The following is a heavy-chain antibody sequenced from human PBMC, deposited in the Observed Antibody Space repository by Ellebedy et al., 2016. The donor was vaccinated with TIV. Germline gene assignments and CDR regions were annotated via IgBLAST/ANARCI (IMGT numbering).Heavy chain of an antibody. J-gene: IGHJ6*02. CDR3: ARRMGRGVKGKFPLDV. V-gene: IGHV5-51*01. CDR1: GYNFSNYW. D-gene: IGHD3-10*01. CDR2: IYPGDSDT. Sequence: GESLKISCKGSGYNFSNYWIGWVRQMPGKGLEWMGIIYPGDSDTTYSPSFRGQVTMSVDKSINTVYLQWNSLKASDTAMYYCARRMGRGVKGKFPLDVWGQGTTVIVSS.